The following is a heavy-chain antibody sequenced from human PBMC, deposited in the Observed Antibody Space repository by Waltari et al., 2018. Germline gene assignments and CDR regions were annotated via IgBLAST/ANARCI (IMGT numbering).Heavy chain of an antibody. CDR2: MNPNSGNT. CDR1: GYSFTNYG. V-gene: IGHV1-8*02. Sequence: QVHLLQSGPEVKKPGASVKVSCKASGYSFTNYGISWVRQAPGQGLEWMGWMNPNSGNTGYAQKFQGRVTMTRNTSISTAYMELSSLRSEDTAVYYCARVLKEWYFDLWGRGTLVTVSS. J-gene: IGHJ2*01. CDR3: ARVLKEWYFDL.